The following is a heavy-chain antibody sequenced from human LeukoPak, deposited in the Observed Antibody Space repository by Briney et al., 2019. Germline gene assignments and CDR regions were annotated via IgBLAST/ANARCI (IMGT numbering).Heavy chain of an antibody. D-gene: IGHD6-25*01. CDR3: ASQRQDTNACFDY. CDR2: IYYNGST. Sequence: SETLSLTCSVSGVSISSYYWSWIRQPPGKGLEWIGYIYYNGSTNYNPSLKSRVTISVDTSRNQFSLNLRSVTAADTAVYYCASQRQDTNACFDYWGQGTLVIVSS. J-gene: IGHJ4*02. CDR1: GVSISSYY. V-gene: IGHV4-59*01.